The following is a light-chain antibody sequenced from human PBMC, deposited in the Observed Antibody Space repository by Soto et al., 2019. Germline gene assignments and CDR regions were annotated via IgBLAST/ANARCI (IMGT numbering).Light chain of an antibody. V-gene: IGLV2-14*01. CDR1: SSDVGSYNY. CDR3: NSYTSSSTSYV. CDR2: EVS. J-gene: IGLJ1*01. Sequence: QSALTQPASLSGSPGQSITISCTGTSSDVGSYNYVSWYQEHPGKAPKLMIYEVSNRPSGVSNRFSGSKSGNTASLTISGLQAEDEADYYCNSYTSSSTSYVFGTGTKLTVL.